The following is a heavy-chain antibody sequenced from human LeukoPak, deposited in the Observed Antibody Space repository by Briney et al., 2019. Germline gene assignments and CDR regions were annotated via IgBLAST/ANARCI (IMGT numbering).Heavy chain of an antibody. CDR3: AKRVHTSSWYAAFDY. Sequence: GESLRLSCTVSGFTFSSYAMSWVRQAPGKGLEWVSLISGDGDTTYHADSVKGRFTISRDNSKNTLYLQMNSLRAEDTAVYYCAKRVHTSSWYAAFDYWGQGTLVTVSS. CDR2: ISGDGDTT. J-gene: IGHJ4*02. V-gene: IGHV3-23*01. CDR1: GFTFSSYA. D-gene: IGHD6-13*01.